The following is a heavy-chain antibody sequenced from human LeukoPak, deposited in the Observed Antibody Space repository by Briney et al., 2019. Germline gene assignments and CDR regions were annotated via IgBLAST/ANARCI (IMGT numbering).Heavy chain of an antibody. CDR3: TKAIAVGVTTDAAD. Sequence: GGSLRLSCAASGFTFSDNYMTWVRQAPGKGLEWVSAISGSGGSTYYADSVKGRFTISRDNSKNTLYLQMNSLRAEDTAVYYCTKAIAVGVTTDAADWGQGSLVTVSS. D-gene: IGHD1-26*01. J-gene: IGHJ4*02. V-gene: IGHV3-23*01. CDR2: ISGSGGST. CDR1: GFTFSDNY.